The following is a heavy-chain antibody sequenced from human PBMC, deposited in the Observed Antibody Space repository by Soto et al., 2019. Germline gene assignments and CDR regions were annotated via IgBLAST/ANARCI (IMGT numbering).Heavy chain of an antibody. Sequence: EVQLVESGGGLVQPGGSLRLSCAASGFTFSSYWMHWVRQAPGKGLVWVSRINSDGSSTTYADSVKGRFTISRDNAKNRLYLQMKSLRAEDTTVYYCARSLQGPGAFDISGQGTMVAASP. CDR2: INSDGSST. J-gene: IGHJ3*02. CDR1: GFTFSSYW. CDR3: ARSLQGPGAFDI. V-gene: IGHV3-74*01.